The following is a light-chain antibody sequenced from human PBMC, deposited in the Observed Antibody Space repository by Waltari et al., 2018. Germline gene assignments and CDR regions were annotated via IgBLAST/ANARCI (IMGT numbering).Light chain of an antibody. CDR1: SSNIGHNY. CDR3: GTWDSSLSGAV. CDR2: EDS. J-gene: IGLJ7*01. V-gene: IGLV1-51*02. Sequence: QSVLTQPPSVSAAPGQRVPIPCSGGSSNIGHNYVSWYRQFPGTAPKLLIYEDSERPSGIPGRFSGSKSGTSATLDITGLQAGDEADYYCGTWDSSLSGAVFGGGTHLTVL.